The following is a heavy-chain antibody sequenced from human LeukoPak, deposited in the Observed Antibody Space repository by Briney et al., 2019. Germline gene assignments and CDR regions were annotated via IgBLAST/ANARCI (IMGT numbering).Heavy chain of an antibody. CDR2: INPNSGGT. CDR3: ARGPTYYDILTGYYTFDY. Sequence: ASVKVSCKASGYTFTGYYMHWVRQAPGQGLEWMGWINPNSGGTNYAQKFQGRVTMTRDTSISTAYMELSRLRSDDTAVYYCARGPTYYDILTGYYTFDYWGQGTLVTVSS. CDR1: GYTFTGYY. D-gene: IGHD3-9*01. J-gene: IGHJ4*02. V-gene: IGHV1-2*02.